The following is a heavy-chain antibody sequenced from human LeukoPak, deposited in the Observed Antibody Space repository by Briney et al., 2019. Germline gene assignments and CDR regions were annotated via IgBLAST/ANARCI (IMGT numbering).Heavy chain of an antibody. J-gene: IGHJ4*02. Sequence: SETLSLTCTVSGYSISSGYYWGWIRQPPGKGLEWIGSIYHSGSTNYNPSLKSRVTISVDTSKNQFSLKLSSVTAADTAVYYCARVNSGFIDYWGQGTLVTVSS. V-gene: IGHV4-38-2*02. CDR2: IYHSGST. CDR3: ARVNSGFIDY. CDR1: GYSISSGYY. D-gene: IGHD6-19*01.